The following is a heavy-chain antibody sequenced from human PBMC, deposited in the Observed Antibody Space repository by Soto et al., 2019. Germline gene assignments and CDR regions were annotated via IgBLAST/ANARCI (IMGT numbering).Heavy chain of an antibody. CDR2: IYYTGNT. CDR3: ARGRASSKWLDP. D-gene: IGHD3-10*01. Sequence: PSETLSLTCTVSGGSISGYYWSWIRQPPGKGLEWIGYIYYTGNTIYNPSLNSRVTMSVDTSKNQFSLHLNYVTAADTAVYYCARGRASSKWLDPWGQGTLVTVSS. J-gene: IGHJ5*02. CDR1: GGSISGYY. V-gene: IGHV4-59*01.